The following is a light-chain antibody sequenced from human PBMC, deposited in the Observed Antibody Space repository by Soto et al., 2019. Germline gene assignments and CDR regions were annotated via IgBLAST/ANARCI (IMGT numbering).Light chain of an antibody. V-gene: IGLV1-44*01. J-gene: IGLJ1*01. CDR3: GSWGDSLNSFFV. CDR2: SNS. Sequence: QSVLTQPPSASGTPGQRVPISCSGSGSNIGSNTVNWYQHLPGTAPRLLIYSNSQRPSGVPDRFSGSKSGTSASLAISGLQSEDEADYYCGSWGDSLNSFFVFGTGTKVTVL. CDR1: GSNIGSNT.